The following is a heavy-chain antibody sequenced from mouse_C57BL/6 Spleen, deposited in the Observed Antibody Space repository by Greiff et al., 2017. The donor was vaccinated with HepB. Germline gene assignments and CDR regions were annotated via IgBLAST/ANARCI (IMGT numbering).Heavy chain of an antibody. D-gene: IGHD2-2*01. CDR2: ISYDGSN. CDR1: GYSITSGYY. CDR3: ARTYGYDGLYYAMDY. J-gene: IGHJ4*01. Sequence: EVKLLESGPGLVKPSQSLSLTCSVTGYSITSGYYWNWIRQFPGNKLEWMGYISYDGSNNYNPSLKNRISITRDTSKNQFFLKLNSVTTEDTATYYCARTYGYDGLYYAMDYWGQGTSVTVSS. V-gene: IGHV3-6*01.